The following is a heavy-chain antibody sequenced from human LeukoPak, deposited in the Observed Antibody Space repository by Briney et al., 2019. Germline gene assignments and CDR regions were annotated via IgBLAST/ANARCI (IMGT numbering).Heavy chain of an antibody. CDR3: ATSRRSV. V-gene: IGHV3-23*01. Sequence: GGSLRLSCAASGFTFSSYSMSWVRQAPGKGLQWVSGIGATTSYADSVKGRFTVSRDNSKNTVHLQMNSLRAEDTAVYYCATSRRSVWGQGTLVTVSS. D-gene: IGHD3-3*01. CDR1: GFTFSSYS. J-gene: IGHJ4*02. CDR2: IGATT.